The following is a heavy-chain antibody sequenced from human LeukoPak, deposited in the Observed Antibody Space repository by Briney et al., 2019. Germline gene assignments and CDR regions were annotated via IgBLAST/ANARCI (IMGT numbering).Heavy chain of an antibody. CDR2: IVVGSGNT. CDR3: AADDGDILTAPGDY. V-gene: IGHV1-58*01. J-gene: IGHJ4*02. D-gene: IGHD3-9*01. Sequence: SVKVSCKASGFTFTSSAVQWVRQPRGQRLEWIGWIVVGSGNTNYAQKFQERVTITRDMSTSTAYMELSSLRSEDTAVYYCAADDGDILTAPGDYWGQGTLVTVSS. CDR1: GFTFTSSA.